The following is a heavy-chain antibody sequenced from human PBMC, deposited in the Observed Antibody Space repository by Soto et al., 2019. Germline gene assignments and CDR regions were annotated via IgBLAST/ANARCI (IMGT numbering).Heavy chain of an antibody. Sequence: GASVKVSCKVSGYTLTELSMHWVRQAPGKGLEWMGGFDPEDGETIYAQKFQGRVTMTEDTSTDTAYMELSSLRSEDTAVYYCATSLLAAPTYYYYYGMVGWGQGNTVTVSS. V-gene: IGHV1-24*01. CDR1: GYTLTELS. J-gene: IGHJ6*02. CDR3: ATSLLAAPTYYYYYGMVG. CDR2: FDPEDGET. D-gene: IGHD3-3*02.